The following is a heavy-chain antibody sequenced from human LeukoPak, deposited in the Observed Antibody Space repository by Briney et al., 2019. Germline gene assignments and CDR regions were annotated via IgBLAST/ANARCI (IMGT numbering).Heavy chain of an antibody. CDR1: GYTFTSYG. J-gene: IGHJ4*02. CDR2: ISAYNGNT. D-gene: IGHD4-11*01. CDR3: ARGNDYSNPRMYYFDY. Sequence: GASVKVSCKASGYTFTSYGISWVRQAPGQGLEWMGWISAYNGNTNYAQKLQGRVTMTTDTPTSTAYMELRSLRSDDTAVYYCARGNDYSNPRMYYFDYWGQGTLVTVSS. V-gene: IGHV1-18*01.